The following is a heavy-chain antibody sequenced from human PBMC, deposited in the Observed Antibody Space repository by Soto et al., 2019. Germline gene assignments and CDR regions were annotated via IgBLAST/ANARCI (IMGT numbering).Heavy chain of an antibody. J-gene: IGHJ6*02. Sequence: ASVKVSCKASGYTFTGYYMHWVRQAPGQGLEWMGWINHNSGGTNYAQKFQGWVTMTRDTSISTAYMELSRLRSDDTAVYYCARDTPSSSWSYYYYGMDVWGQGTTVTVSS. CDR1: GYTFTGYY. CDR3: ARDTPSSSWSYYYYGMDV. V-gene: IGHV1-2*04. CDR2: INHNSGGT. D-gene: IGHD6-13*01.